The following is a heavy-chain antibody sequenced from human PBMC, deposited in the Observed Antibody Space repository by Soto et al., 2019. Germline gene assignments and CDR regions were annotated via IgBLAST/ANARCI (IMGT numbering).Heavy chain of an antibody. CDR2: IVPIFGTA. Sequence: SVKVSCKASGGTFSSYAISWVRQAPGQGLEWMGGIVPIFGTANYAQKFQGRVTLTADESTSTAYMELSSLRSEDTAVYYCASNTVLVPAAWYGMDVWGQGTTVTVSS. V-gene: IGHV1-69*13. CDR3: ASNTVLVPAAWYGMDV. CDR1: GGTFSSYA. J-gene: IGHJ6*02. D-gene: IGHD2-2*01.